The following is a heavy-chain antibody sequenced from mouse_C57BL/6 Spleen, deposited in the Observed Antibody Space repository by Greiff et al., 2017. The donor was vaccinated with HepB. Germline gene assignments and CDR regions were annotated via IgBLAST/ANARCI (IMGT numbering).Heavy chain of an antibody. V-gene: IGHV2-9*01. Sequence: VQGVESGPGLVAPSQSLSITCTVSGFSLTSYGVDWVRQPPGKGLEWLGVIWGGGSTNYNSALMSRLSISKDNSKSQVFLKMNSLQTDDTAMYYCAKRKIYDGYYDYAMDYWGQGTSVTVSS. CDR2: IWGGGST. CDR3: AKRKIYDGYYDYAMDY. CDR1: GFSLTSYG. J-gene: IGHJ4*01. D-gene: IGHD2-3*01.